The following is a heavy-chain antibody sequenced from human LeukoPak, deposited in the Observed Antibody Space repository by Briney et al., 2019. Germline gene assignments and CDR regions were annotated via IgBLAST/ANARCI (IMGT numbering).Heavy chain of an antibody. V-gene: IGHV4-34*01. J-gene: IGHJ4*01. Sequence: SETLSLTGAVHGGSLTSYFWSWIRQPPGKGLEWIGEITHFGSTNYNPSLRSRVTISRDTSKNQFSLRLTSVTAADTAVYYCAPIFGGYSDFDSWGQGTLGTVSP. CDR3: APIFGGYSDFDS. D-gene: IGHD5-12*01. CDR2: ITHFGST. CDR1: GGSLTSYF.